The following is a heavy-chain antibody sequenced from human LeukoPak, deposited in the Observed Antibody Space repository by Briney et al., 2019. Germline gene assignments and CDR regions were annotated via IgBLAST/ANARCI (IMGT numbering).Heavy chain of an antibody. CDR2: INHSGST. CDR1: GGSISNSGYY. D-gene: IGHD3-9*01. CDR3: ARGRLRYFDWLCDAFDI. V-gene: IGHV4-39*07. J-gene: IGHJ3*02. Sequence: SETLSLTCTVSGGSISNSGYYWGCIRQPPGKGLEWIGEINHSGSTNYNPSLKSRVTISVDTSKNQFSLKLSSVTAADTAVYYCARGRLRYFDWLCDAFDIWGQGTMVTVSS.